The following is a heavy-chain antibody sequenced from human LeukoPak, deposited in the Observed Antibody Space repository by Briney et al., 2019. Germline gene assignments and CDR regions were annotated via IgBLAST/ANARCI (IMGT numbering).Heavy chain of an antibody. CDR3: VSCSRWGRCGY. D-gene: IGHD6-13*01. V-gene: IGHV4-39*01. CDR1: GASIRNRNYY. J-gene: IGHJ4*02. CDR2: IDFIGTT. Sequence: SETLSLTCSVSGASIRNRNYYWGWIRQPPGKGLEWIGIIDFIGTTYYNPSLKSRLTISGDTSKNQVSLRLTSETAADTALYYCVSCSRWGRCGYWGQGTLVTVSS.